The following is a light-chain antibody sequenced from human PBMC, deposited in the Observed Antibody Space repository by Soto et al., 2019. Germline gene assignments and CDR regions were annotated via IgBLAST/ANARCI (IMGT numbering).Light chain of an antibody. CDR3: RQYNSYSWT. CDR1: QNINIW. V-gene: IGKV1-5*01. J-gene: IGKJ1*01. Sequence: IHMTQSPSTLSASLGDIVTMTFRAIQNINIWLAWYQQKPGKAPKLLIFDASSLESGVPSRFSGSGSGTEFTLTISSLQPDDFATYYCRQYNSYSWTFGQGTKVDI. CDR2: DAS.